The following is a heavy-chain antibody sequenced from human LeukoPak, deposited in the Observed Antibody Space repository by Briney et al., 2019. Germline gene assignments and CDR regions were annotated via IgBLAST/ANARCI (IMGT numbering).Heavy chain of an antibody. D-gene: IGHD6-13*01. J-gene: IGHJ4*02. Sequence: GASVKGSCKASGGTFSSYAISCVRQAPRQRLEWMGGIISIFGTANYAQKFQGTVTITADKSTSTAYMELSSLRSEDTAVYYCARGSIAAAGYFDYWGQGTLVTVSS. V-gene: IGHV1-69*06. CDR1: GGTFSSYA. CDR2: IISIFGTA. CDR3: ARGSIAAAGYFDY.